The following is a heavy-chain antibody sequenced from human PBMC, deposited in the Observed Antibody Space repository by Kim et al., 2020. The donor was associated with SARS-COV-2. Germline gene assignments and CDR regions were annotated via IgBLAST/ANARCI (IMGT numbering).Heavy chain of an antibody. D-gene: IGHD3-16*01. J-gene: IGHJ4*02. Sequence: ASVKVSCRASGYTFTDYYMQWVRQAPGQGLEWMGWINPKNGDTNYAQEFQGRVTMTSDTSISTSYMELSSLRSDDTALYYCVSELNWPNYDTDAIRPGDYWGQGTLVTVSS. V-gene: IGHV1-2*02. CDR1: GYTFTDYY. CDR3: VSELNWPNYDTDAIRPGDY. CDR2: INPKNGDT.